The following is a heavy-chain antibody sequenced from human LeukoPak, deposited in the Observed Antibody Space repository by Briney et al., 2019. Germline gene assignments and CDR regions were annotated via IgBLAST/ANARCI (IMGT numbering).Heavy chain of an antibody. J-gene: IGHJ3*02. CDR3: ARDSRPEYYDSSGPPDAFDI. CDR1: GYTFTSYG. Sequence: SVKVPCKASGYTFTSYGISWVRQAPGQGLEWMGGIIPIFGTANYAQKFQGRVTITADESTSTAYMELSSLRSEDTAVYYCARDSRPEYYDSSGPPDAFDIWGQGTLVTVSS. D-gene: IGHD3-22*01. CDR2: IIPIFGTA. V-gene: IGHV1-69*13.